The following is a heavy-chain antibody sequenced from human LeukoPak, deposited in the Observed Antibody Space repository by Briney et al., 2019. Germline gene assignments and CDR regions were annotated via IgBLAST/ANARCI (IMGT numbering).Heavy chain of an antibody. D-gene: IGHD3-10*01. V-gene: IGHV4-39*01. CDR1: GGSVSSSGSY. J-gene: IGHJ4*02. CDR2: IYYSGTT. Sequence: SETLSLTCTVSGGSVSSSGSYWGWIRQPPGKGLEWIGSIYYSGTTYYNPSLKSRVTISVDTSKSQFSLKLTSVTAADTALYYCARTYYGSENYYDYWGQGILVTVSS. CDR3: ARTYYGSENYYDY.